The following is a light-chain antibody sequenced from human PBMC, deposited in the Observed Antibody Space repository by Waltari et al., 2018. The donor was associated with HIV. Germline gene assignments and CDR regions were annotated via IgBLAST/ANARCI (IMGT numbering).Light chain of an antibody. Sequence: SSALTQDPVVSVALGQTIKITCQGDSLRSFFANWYQQRPGQAPVLVVYGGNRRPSGIPERFSASNSGNTSSLLISKSEAGDEADYFCHSRDTNTGHHVFGGGTRVIV. CDR1: SLRSFF. V-gene: IGLV3-19*01. CDR2: GGN. J-gene: IGLJ1*01. CDR3: HSRDTNTGHHV.